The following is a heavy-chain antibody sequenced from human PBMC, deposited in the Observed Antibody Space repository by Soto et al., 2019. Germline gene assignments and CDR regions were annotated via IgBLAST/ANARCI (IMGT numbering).Heavy chain of an antibody. Sequence: GASVKVSCKVSGCILTYFAVHWVRQAPGQRLEWMGWINAGTGNRKYSQQLQDRVTITRDTSASTTYMELSSLISEDTAVYYCATDPFYDSSGYYSLHFDYWGQGTLVTVSS. J-gene: IGHJ4*02. CDR2: INAGTGNR. CDR3: ATDPFYDSSGYYSLHFDY. CDR1: GCILTYFA. D-gene: IGHD3-22*01. V-gene: IGHV1-3*01.